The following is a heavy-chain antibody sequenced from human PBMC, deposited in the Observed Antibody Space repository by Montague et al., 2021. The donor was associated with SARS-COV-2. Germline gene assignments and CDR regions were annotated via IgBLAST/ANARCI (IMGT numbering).Heavy chain of an antibody. D-gene: IGHD3/OR15-3a*01. J-gene: IGHJ4*02. V-gene: IGHV3-23*03. CDR2: IYGATGRT. Sequence: RLSCSASGFTFSSSALSWVRQAPGKGLEWVSNIYGATGRTFYADSVKGRFTMSRENSKNTLYLQMNSLRVDDTAVYYCAKVDSVFPWGQGTLVTVSS. CDR1: GFTFSSSA. CDR3: AKVDSVFP.